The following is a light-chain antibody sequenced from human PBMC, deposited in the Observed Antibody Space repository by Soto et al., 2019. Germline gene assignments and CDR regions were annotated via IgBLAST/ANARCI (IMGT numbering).Light chain of an antibody. CDR2: DAS. CDR3: QQRSNWPVT. Sequence: EIVLTQSPATLSLSPGGTATLSCRASQSVSSYLAWYQQKPGQAPRLLIYDASNRATGIPARFSGSGSGTDFTLTISSLEPEDFAVYYCQQRSNWPVTFGQGTKVEIK. V-gene: IGKV3-11*01. J-gene: IGKJ1*01. CDR1: QSVSSY.